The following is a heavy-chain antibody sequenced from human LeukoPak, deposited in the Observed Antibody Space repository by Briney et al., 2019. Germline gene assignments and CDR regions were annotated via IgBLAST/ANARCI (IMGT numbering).Heavy chain of an antibody. Sequence: PGGSLRLSCAASGFTFSSYAMSWVRQAPGKGLEWVSAISASGGSTHYADSVKGRVTISRDNSKNTLYLLMNSLRAEDTAVYYCAKDPGSGSPGDYWGQGTLVTVSS. V-gene: IGHV3-23*01. CDR2: ISASGGST. J-gene: IGHJ4*02. D-gene: IGHD3-10*01. CDR1: GFTFSSYA. CDR3: AKDPGSGSPGDY.